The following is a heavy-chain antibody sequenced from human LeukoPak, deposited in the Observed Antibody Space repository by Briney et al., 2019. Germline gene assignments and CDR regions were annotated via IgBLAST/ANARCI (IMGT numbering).Heavy chain of an antibody. CDR3: ARGTEVYYDSSSYYSY. CDR2: TIWNGGST. V-gene: IGHV3-20*04. Sequence: GGSLRLSCVASGFTFDDYGMGWVRQVPGKGLEWVSGTIWNGGSTGYADSVKGRFTISRDNAKNSLYLQMNSLRAEDTAFYYCARGTEVYYDSSSYYSYWGQGTLVTVSS. D-gene: IGHD3-22*01. J-gene: IGHJ4*02. CDR1: GFTFDDYG.